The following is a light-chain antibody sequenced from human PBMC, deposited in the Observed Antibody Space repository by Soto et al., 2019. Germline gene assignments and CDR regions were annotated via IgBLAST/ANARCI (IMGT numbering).Light chain of an antibody. CDR2: GAS. J-gene: IGKJ5*01. V-gene: IGKV3-20*01. CDR1: QIVNSNY. Sequence: EVVLPQSPGTLSLSPGERATLSCRASQIVNSNYLAWYQHKPGQSPRFLIYGASRRATGIPDRFSGSGTGTDFTLTISRVEPEDVAIYYGQQYSKSPITFGQGTRLEIK. CDR3: QQYSKSPIT.